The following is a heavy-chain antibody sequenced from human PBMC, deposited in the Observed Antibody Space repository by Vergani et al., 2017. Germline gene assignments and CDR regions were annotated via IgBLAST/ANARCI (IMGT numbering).Heavy chain of an antibody. V-gene: IGHV3-11*06. CDR1: GFTFSDYY. CDR2: ISSSSSYT. D-gene: IGHD3-3*01. CDR3: ARVRFLEWLSMYYFDY. J-gene: IGHJ4*02. Sequence: QVQLVESGGGLVKPGGSLRLSCAASGFTFSDYYMSWIRQAPGKGLEWVSYISSSSSYTNYADSVKGRFTISRDNAKNSLYLQMNSLRAEDTAVYYCARVRFLEWLSMYYFDYWGQGTLVTVSS.